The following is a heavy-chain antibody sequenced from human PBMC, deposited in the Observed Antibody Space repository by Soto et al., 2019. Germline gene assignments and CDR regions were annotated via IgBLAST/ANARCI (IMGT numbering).Heavy chain of an antibody. V-gene: IGHV5-10-1*01. D-gene: IGHD2-21*01. Sequence: GVSQRIPWKGSGYRFIGYWVSWVRQIPGKGLEWMGRIDPSDSDTKYSPSFQGHVTISADKSISTAYLQWSSLKASDTAMYYCARHVGSRGLLTRRGYYFGFCGQGTLVTVSS. CDR2: IDPSDSDT. J-gene: IGHJ4*02. CDR3: ARHVGSRGLLTRRGYYFGF. CDR1: GYRFIGYW.